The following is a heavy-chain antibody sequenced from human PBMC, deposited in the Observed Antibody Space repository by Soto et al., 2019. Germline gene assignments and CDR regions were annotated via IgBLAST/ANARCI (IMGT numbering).Heavy chain of an antibody. V-gene: IGHV3-48*03. CDR2: ISTTVTTT. Sequence: GGSLRLSCAASGFIFTNYQLNWVRQAPGKGLEWVSYISTTVTTTHYADSVKGRFTISRDNARNSMYLQMNSLRAEDTAVYYCARCSGWYGDAFDIWGRGTRGTVS. J-gene: IGHJ3*02. CDR1: GFIFTNYQ. CDR3: ARCSGWYGDAFDI. D-gene: IGHD6-19*01.